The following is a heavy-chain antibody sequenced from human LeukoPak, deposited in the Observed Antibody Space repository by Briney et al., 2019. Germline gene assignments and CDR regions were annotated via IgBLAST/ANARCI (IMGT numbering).Heavy chain of an antibody. CDR3: ASSAEGRC. CDR1: GFTFSSYA. J-gene: IGHJ4*02. V-gene: IGHV3-21*01. Sequence: GGSLRLSCAASGFTFSSYAMSWVRQAPGKGLEWVSSISSSSSYIYYADSVKGRFTISRDNAKNSLYLQMNSLRAEDTAVYYCASSAEGRCWGQGTLVTVSS. D-gene: IGHD3-10*01. CDR2: ISSSSSYI.